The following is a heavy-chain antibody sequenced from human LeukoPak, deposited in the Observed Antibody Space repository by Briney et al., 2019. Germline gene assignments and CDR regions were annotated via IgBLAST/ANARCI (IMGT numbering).Heavy chain of an antibody. CDR2: ISYDGSNK. CDR1: GLSFGRYG. Sequence: GRSLRLSCAASGLSFGRYGMHWVRQAPGKGLEWVALISYDGSNKHYTDSMKGRFTISRDNSKDTLYLQMNSLRVEDTAVYYCAQDRPEFDPWGQGTLVIVSS. J-gene: IGHJ5*02. CDR3: AQDRPEFDP. V-gene: IGHV3-30*18.